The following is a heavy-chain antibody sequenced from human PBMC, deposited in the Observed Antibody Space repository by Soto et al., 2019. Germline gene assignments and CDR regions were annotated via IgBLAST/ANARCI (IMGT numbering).Heavy chain of an antibody. D-gene: IGHD3-3*01. J-gene: IGHJ4*02. Sequence: PGGSLRLSCAASGFTFSSYSMNWVRQAPGKGLEWVSYISSSSSTIYYADSVKGRFTISRDNAKNSLYLQMNSLRAEDTAVYYCARDLAWFGVAKYYFDDWGQGTLVTVSS. CDR3: ARDLAWFGVAKYYFDD. V-gene: IGHV3-48*01. CDR1: GFTFSSYS. CDR2: ISSSSSTI.